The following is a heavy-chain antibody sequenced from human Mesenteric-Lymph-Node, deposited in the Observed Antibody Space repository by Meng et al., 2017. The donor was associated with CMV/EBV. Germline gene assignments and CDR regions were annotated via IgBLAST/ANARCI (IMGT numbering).Heavy chain of an antibody. Sequence: QVQVHQGGAGSLKPSETLSVTCDVYGGSFSGYYWNWIRQSPEKGLEWIGEINHSGSTTYNPSFTSRIIISVDTSTNQISLNMSSVTAADTAVYYCARGSSYDILTGYFDYWGQGALVTVSS. V-gene: IGHV4-34*01. J-gene: IGHJ4*02. CDR2: INHSGST. CDR1: GGSFSGYY. D-gene: IGHD3-9*01. CDR3: ARGSSYDILTGYFDY.